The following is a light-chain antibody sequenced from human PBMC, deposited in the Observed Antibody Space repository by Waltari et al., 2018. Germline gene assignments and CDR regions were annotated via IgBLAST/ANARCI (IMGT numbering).Light chain of an antibody. CDR1: QSIGSS. J-gene: IGKJ1*01. CDR2: RAS. V-gene: IGKV3-15*01. CDR3: QQYNNWPPGT. Sequence: ETVVTQYPATLSMSPGERATLSCRTSQSIGSSLAWYQQRPGQAPRLLIYRASTRATGIPDRFSGSGSETDFTLTISSLQSEDIAIYYCQQYNNWPPGTFGQGTKVEI.